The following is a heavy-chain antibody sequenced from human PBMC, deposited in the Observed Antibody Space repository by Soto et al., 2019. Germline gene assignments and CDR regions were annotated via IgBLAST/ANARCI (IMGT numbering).Heavy chain of an antibody. CDR3: ARHRSSSWYWEFDY. CDR1: GDSISGSVNY. CDR2: VSYSGLNQ. J-gene: IGHJ4*02. D-gene: IGHD6-13*01. Sequence: QLLLQESGPGLVKPSETLSLTCTVSGDSISGSVNYWGWIRQSPGRGLGWIGSVSYSGLNQYSNPSLKSRVTVSLDMSGNQFSLSLNSVTAADSAVYYCARHRSSSWYWEFDYWGLGTLVTVSS. V-gene: IGHV4-39*01.